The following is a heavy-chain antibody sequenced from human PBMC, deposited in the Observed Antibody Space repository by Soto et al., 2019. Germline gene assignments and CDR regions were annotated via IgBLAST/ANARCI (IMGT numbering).Heavy chain of an antibody. J-gene: IGHJ4*02. CDR3: ARNFDIAATGTAFDS. V-gene: IGHV4-4*07. CDR2: IYSSGTT. CDR1: GGSISSYY. D-gene: IGHD6-13*01. Sequence: SETLSLTCTVSGGSISSYYWSWIRQPPGKGLEWVGRIYSSGTTNYNPSLKSRVRMSVDTDRNSFSLRLDSVTAADTAVYYCARNFDIAATGTAFDSWGRGVLVTVSS.